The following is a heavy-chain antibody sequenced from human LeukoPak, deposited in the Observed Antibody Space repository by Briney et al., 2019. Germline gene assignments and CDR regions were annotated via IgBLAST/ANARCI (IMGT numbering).Heavy chain of an antibody. J-gene: IGHJ4*02. CDR1: GGSFSGYY. CDR2: INHSGST. D-gene: IGHD4-23*01. V-gene: IGHV4-34*01. CDR3: ARDQWSTTVG. Sequence: PSETPSLTCAVYGGSFSGYYWSWLRQPPGKGLEWIGEINHSGSTNYNPSLKTRVTISIDTSKNQFSLKLSAVTAADTAVYYCARDQWSTTVGWGQGILVTV.